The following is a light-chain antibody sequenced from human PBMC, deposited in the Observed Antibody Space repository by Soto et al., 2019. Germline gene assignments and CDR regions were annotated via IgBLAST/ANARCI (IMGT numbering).Light chain of an antibody. Sequence: EIVLTQSPGTLSLSPGERATLSCRASQSVSSSYLAWYQQKPGQAPRLLIYGASGRATGIPDRFSGSGSGTDFTLTISRLEPEDFAVYNCQQYGSSPYTFGQGTKVDIK. V-gene: IGKV3-20*01. J-gene: IGKJ2*01. CDR3: QQYGSSPYT. CDR1: QSVSSSY. CDR2: GAS.